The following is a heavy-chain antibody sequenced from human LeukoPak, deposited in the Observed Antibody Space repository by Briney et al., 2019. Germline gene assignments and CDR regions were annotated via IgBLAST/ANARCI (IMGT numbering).Heavy chain of an antibody. D-gene: IGHD2-2*01. J-gene: IGHJ6*02. V-gene: IGHV4-34*01. Sequence: SETLSLTCAVYGGSFSDYYWSWIRQPPGKGLEWIGEINHSGTTNYNPSLKSRVTISLDTSKNQFSLKLSSVTAADTAVYYCARVGGTNYYYYGMDVWGQGTTVTASS. CDR2: INHSGTT. CDR3: ARVGGTNYYYYGMDV. CDR1: GGSFSDYY.